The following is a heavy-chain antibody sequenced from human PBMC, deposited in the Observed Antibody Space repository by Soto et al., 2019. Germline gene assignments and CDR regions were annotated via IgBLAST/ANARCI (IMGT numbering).Heavy chain of an antibody. CDR1: GGSISSGDYY. Sequence: SETLSLTCTVSGGSISSGDYYWSWIRQPPGKGLEWIGYIYYSGSTYYNPSLKSRVTISVDTSKNQFSLKLSSVTAADTAVYYCARDPYYYDSSGHQVWGQGTTVTVS. CDR3: ARDPYYYDSSGHQV. J-gene: IGHJ6*02. D-gene: IGHD3-22*01. V-gene: IGHV4-30-4*01. CDR2: IYYSGST.